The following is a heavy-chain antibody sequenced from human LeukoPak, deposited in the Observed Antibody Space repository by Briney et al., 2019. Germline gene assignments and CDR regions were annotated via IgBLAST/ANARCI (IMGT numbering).Heavy chain of an antibody. CDR3: ARLASGSYGPLTPFDY. Sequence: SQTLSLTCTVSSGSISSGGYYWSWIRQHPGKGLEWIGYIYYSGSTNYNPSLKSRVTISVDTSKNQFSLRLSSVTAADTAVYYSARLASGSYGPLTPFDYWGQGTLVTVSS. V-gene: IGHV4-31*03. J-gene: IGHJ4*02. D-gene: IGHD1-26*01. CDR2: IYYSGST. CDR1: SGSISSGGYY.